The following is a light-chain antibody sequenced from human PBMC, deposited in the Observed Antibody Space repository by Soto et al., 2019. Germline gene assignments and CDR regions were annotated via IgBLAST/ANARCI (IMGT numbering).Light chain of an antibody. Sequence: QSVLTQPPSASGTPGQRVTIFCSGSSSNIGSNYVYWYHQLPGTAPKLVIYRNNQRPSGVPDRISGSKSGTSASLAISGLRSEDEADYYCAAWDGRLSGLVFGRGTMLAVL. CDR1: SSNIGSNY. V-gene: IGLV1-47*01. CDR3: AAWDGRLSGLV. J-gene: IGLJ2*01. CDR2: RNN.